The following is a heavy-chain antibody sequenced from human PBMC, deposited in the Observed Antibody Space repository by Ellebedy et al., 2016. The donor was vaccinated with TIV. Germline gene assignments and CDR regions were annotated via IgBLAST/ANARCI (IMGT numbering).Heavy chain of an antibody. V-gene: IGHV3-48*04. CDR1: GFTFDNYV. Sequence: GESLKISCAASGFTFDNYVMTWVRQAPGKGLEWISYISSSGSTIYYADSVKGRFTISRDNANNSLYLQMNSLRAEDTAVYYCARSITLVRGVSGLGWFDPWGQGTPVTVSS. CDR3: ARSITLVRGVSGLGWFDP. D-gene: IGHD3-10*01. CDR2: ISSSGSTI. J-gene: IGHJ5*02.